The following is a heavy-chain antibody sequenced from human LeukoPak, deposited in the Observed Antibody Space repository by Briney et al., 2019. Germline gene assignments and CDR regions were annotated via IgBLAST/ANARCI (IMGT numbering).Heavy chain of an antibody. CDR3: ARSDYCGGDCYSSLSNY. Sequence: GGSLRLSCAASGFTFRSYSMNWVRQAPGNGLEWVSSISSSSSYIYYADSVKGRFTISRDNATNSLYLQMNSLRAEDTAVYFCARSDYCGGDCYSSLSNYWGQGTLVTVSS. J-gene: IGHJ4*02. CDR1: GFTFRSYS. CDR2: ISSSSSYI. D-gene: IGHD2-21*02. V-gene: IGHV3-21*01.